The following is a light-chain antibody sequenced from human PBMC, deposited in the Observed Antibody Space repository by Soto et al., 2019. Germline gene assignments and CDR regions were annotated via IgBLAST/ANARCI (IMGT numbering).Light chain of an antibody. J-gene: IGKJ1*01. V-gene: IGKV1-27*01. Sequence: DIQMTQSPSSLSASVGDRVTITCRASQGIYNYLAWYQQKPGKVPSLLIYAASTLQSGVPSRFSGSGSGTDFTLAISSLQPEDVATYYCQKYNGAPRTFGQGTNVEIK. CDR3: QKYNGAPRT. CDR2: AAS. CDR1: QGIYNY.